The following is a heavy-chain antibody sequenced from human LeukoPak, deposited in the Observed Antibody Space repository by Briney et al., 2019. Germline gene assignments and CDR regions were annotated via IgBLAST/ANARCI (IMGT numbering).Heavy chain of an antibody. D-gene: IGHD2-15*01. CDR2: INSDGSSA. V-gene: IGHV3-74*01. J-gene: IGHJ4*02. CDR3: ARYCSGGSCYSEDFDY. Sequence: GXSLRLSCAASGFTFSSYWMHWVRQAPGKGLGGVSRINSDGSSAIYGDSVKGRFTISRDNDKNTLYLKMKRLRAEDTGVYYCARYCSGGSCYSEDFDYCGQGILVTVSS. CDR1: GFTFSSYW.